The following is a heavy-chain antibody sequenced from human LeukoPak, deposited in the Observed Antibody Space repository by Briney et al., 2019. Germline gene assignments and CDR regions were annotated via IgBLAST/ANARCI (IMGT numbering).Heavy chain of an antibody. J-gene: IGHJ4*02. CDR2: INPNSGGT. V-gene: IGHV1-2*02. D-gene: IGHD6-13*01. Sequence: ASVKVSCKASGYTFTGYYMHWVRQAPGQGLEWMGWINPNSGGTNYAQKFQGRVTVTRDTSTSTAYMELSRLRSDDTAVYYCARGGSSWYDPYYFDYWGQGTLVTVSS. CDR1: GYTFTGYY. CDR3: ARGGSSWYDPYYFDY.